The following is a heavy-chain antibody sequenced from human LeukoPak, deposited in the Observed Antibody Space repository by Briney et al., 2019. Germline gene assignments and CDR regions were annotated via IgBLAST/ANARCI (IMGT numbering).Heavy chain of an antibody. Sequence: GGSLRLSCAVSGLSFSSYGMHWVRQAPGKGLEWVAVISYDGSVKYYADSVKGRVTISRDNPKNTLYLQMNSLGAEDTAVYYCAKGRGGDYSYGSYYFDQWGQGTLVTVSS. CDR1: GLSFSSYG. CDR3: AKGRGGDYSYGSYYFDQ. V-gene: IGHV3-30*18. CDR2: ISYDGSVK. D-gene: IGHD5-18*01. J-gene: IGHJ4*02.